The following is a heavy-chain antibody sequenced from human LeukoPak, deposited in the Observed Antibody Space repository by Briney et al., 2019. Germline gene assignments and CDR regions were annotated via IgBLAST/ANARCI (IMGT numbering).Heavy chain of an antibody. D-gene: IGHD2-15*01. V-gene: IGHV3-23*01. CDR2: ISGSGGST. CDR1: GFTFSSYA. Sequence: GGSLRLSCAASGFTFSSYAMRWVRQAPGKGLEWVSAISGSGGSTYYADSVKGRFTISRDNSKNTLYLQMNSLRAEDTAVYYCAKGSRVVAATISLFDYWGQGTLVTVSS. J-gene: IGHJ4*02. CDR3: AKGSRVVAATISLFDY.